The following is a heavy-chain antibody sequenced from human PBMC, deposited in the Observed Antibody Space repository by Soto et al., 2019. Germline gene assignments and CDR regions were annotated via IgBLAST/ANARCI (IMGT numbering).Heavy chain of an antibody. J-gene: IGHJ4*02. CDR2: IYYSGST. D-gene: IGHD3-3*01. Sequence: PSETLSLTCTVSGGSISSGDYYWSWIRQPPGKGLEWIGYIYYSGSTYYNPSLKSRVTISVDTSKNQFSLKLSSVTAADTAVYYCARAIPTLDFWSGYLTVYFDYWGQGTLVTVSS. CDR1: GGSISSGDYY. CDR3: ARAIPTLDFWSGYLTVYFDY. V-gene: IGHV4-30-4*01.